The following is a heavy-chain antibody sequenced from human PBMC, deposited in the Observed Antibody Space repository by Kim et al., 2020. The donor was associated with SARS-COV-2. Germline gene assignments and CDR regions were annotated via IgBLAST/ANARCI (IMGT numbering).Heavy chain of an antibody. J-gene: IGHJ6*02. V-gene: IGHV3-9*01. CDR3: AISYDILTGPGHYYGMDV. Sequence: KGRFTISRDNAKNALYLQMNSLRAEDTALYYCAISYDILTGPGHYYGMDVWGQGTTVTVSS. D-gene: IGHD3-9*01.